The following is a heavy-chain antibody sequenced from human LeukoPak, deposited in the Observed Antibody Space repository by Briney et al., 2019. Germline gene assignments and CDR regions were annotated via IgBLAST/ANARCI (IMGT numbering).Heavy chain of an antibody. V-gene: IGHV3-53*01. J-gene: IGHJ5*02. CDR2: IYSGGST. CDR1: GFTVSSNY. CDR3: ARDDPIVGRIDP. Sequence: GGSLRRSCGASGFTVSSNYRSWVRQAPANGLEWVSVIYSGGSTYYADSVKGRFTISRDNSKNTLYLQMNSLRAEDTAVYYCARDDPIVGRIDPWGQGTLVTVSS. D-gene: IGHD2/OR15-2a*01.